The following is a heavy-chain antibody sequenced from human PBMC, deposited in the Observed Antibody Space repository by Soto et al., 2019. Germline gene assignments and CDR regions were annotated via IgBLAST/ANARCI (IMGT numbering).Heavy chain of an antibody. CDR1: GFMFTKST. V-gene: IGHV3-21*01. CDR2: ITSASDYI. J-gene: IGHJ3*02. D-gene: IGHD3-9*01. CDR3: ARVGTGSSTPLDI. Sequence: GGSLSLSCVASGFMFTKSTMNWVRQVPGKGLEWVSSITSASDYIFYADSVKGRFTTSRDNANNSLYLQMNSLRAEDTAVYYCARVGTGSSTPLDIWGQGTMVTVSS.